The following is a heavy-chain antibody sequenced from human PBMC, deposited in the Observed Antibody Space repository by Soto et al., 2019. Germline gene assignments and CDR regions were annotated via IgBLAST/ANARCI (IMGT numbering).Heavy chain of an antibody. D-gene: IGHD6-6*01. Sequence: QVQLQQWGAGLLKPSETLSLTCAVYGGSFSGYYWSWIRQPPGKGLEWIGEINHSGSTNYNPSLKSRVTISVDTSKNQFSLKLSSVTAADTAVYYCARDSSSSCSIDYWGQGTLVTVSS. V-gene: IGHV4-34*01. CDR2: INHSGST. CDR3: ARDSSSSCSIDY. CDR1: GGSFSGYY. J-gene: IGHJ4*02.